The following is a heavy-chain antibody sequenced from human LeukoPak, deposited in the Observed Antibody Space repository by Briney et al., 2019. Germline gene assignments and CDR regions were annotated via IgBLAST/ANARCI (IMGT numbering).Heavy chain of an antibody. Sequence: GESLKISCKGSGYSFTSYWIGWVRQMPGKGLEWMGIIYPGDSDTRYSPSFQGQVTISADKSISTAYLQWSSLKASDTAMHYCARHTYYYDSSGRANWDFYYWGQGTLVTVSS. D-gene: IGHD3-22*01. CDR3: ARHTYYYDSSGRANWDFYY. J-gene: IGHJ4*02. CDR2: IYPGDSDT. CDR1: GYSFTSYW. V-gene: IGHV5-51*01.